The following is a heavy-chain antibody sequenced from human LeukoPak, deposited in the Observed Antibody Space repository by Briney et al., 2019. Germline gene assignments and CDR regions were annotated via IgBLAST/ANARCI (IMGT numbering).Heavy chain of an antibody. CDR2: IYYSGST. D-gene: IGHD3-16*01. V-gene: IGHV4-59*12. CDR1: GGSISNYY. CDR3: ARDGLRDLTDY. J-gene: IGHJ4*02. Sequence: SETLSLTCTVSGGSISNYYWSWIRQPPGKGLEWVGYIYYSGSTRYNPSLKSRLTISIDTSKNQFSLELSSVTAADTAVYYCARDGLRDLTDYWGQGTLVTVSS.